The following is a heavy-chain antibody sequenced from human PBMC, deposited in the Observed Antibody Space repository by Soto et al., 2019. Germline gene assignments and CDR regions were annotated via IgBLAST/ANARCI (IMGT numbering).Heavy chain of an antibody. D-gene: IGHD5-12*01. CDR1: GGSISSYY. J-gene: IGHJ3*02. V-gene: IGHV4-4*07. Sequence: PSETLSLTCSVSGGSISSYYCSWIRQPAGKGLEWIGRIYTSGSTNYNPSLKSRVTMSVDTSKNQFSLKLSSVTAADTAVYYCARRLPRRDGYNLVDAFDIWGQGTMVTVSS. CDR3: ARRLPRRDGYNLVDAFDI. CDR2: IYTSGST.